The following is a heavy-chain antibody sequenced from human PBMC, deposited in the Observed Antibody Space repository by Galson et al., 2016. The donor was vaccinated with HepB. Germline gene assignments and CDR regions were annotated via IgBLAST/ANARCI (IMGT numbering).Heavy chain of an antibody. J-gene: IGHJ6*02. CDR3: VKGPPAYHYYGMDV. CDR1: GDSVSSSTAA. V-gene: IGHV6-1*01. CDR2: TQYRSKWES. Sequence: CAISGDSVSSSTAAWHWIRQSPSRGLEWLARTQYRSKWESHYADSVRSRVTVIPDTSKNLLTLQVNSVSPEDTAVYYCVKGPPAYHYYGMDVWGQGIQVTVSS.